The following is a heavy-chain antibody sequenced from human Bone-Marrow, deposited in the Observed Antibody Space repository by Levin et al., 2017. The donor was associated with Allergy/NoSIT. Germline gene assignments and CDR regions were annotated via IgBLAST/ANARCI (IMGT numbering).Heavy chain of an antibody. CDR1: GGSFSDYY. Sequence: SETLSLTCAVYGGSFSDYYWSWIRQPPGKGLEWIGEINHSEGTDYNPSLKSRVTISPDTSKNQFSVRLTSMTAADTGVYYCARGRYEALCSGDCFPDWYFDLWGRGTLVTVSS. D-gene: IGHD2-21*02. V-gene: IGHV4-34*01. CDR2: INHSEGT. CDR3: ARGRYEALCSGDCFPDWYFDL. J-gene: IGHJ2*01.